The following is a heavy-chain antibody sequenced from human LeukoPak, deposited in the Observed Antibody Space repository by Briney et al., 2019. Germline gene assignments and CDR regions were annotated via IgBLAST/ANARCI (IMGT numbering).Heavy chain of an antibody. J-gene: IGHJ3*02. CDR2: IYPGDSDT. Sequence: GESLQISCQGSGYRFTSYWIGWVRQLPGKGLEWMGIIYPGDSDTRYSPSFQGQVTISADKSISTAYLQWSSLKASDTAMYYCARPSTYYYDSSGYRYDAFDIWGQGTMVTVSS. CDR1: GYRFTSYW. D-gene: IGHD3-22*01. V-gene: IGHV5-51*01. CDR3: ARPSTYYYDSSGYRYDAFDI.